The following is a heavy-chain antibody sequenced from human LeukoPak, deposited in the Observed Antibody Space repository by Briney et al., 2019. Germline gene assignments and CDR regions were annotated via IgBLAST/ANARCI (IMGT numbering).Heavy chain of an antibody. V-gene: IGHV3-21*01. CDR3: ARVDTAMVLYYMDV. CDR1: GFTFSSYS. D-gene: IGHD5-18*01. CDR2: ISSSSSYI. J-gene: IGHJ6*03. Sequence: GGSLRLSCAASGFTFSSYSMNWVRQAPGKGLEWVSSISSSSSYIYYADSVKGRFTISRDNAKNSLYLQMNSLRAEDTAVYCCARVDTAMVLYYMDVWGKGTTVTVSS.